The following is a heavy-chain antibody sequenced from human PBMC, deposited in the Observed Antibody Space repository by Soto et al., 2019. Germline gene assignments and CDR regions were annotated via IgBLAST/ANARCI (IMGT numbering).Heavy chain of an antibody. CDR3: ARLRNWFDP. V-gene: IGHV4-39*01. J-gene: IGHJ5*02. Sequence: SETLSLTSAVSGGSISSSSYYWGWIRQPPGNGLEWIGSVYYSGSTYYNPSLKSRVTISVDTSKNQFSLKLSSVTAADTAVYYCARLRNWFDPWGQGTLVTVS. CDR1: GGSISSSSYY. CDR2: VYYSGST.